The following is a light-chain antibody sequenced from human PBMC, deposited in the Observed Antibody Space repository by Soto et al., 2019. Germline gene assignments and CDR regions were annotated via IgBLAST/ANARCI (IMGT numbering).Light chain of an antibody. CDR1: SSNVGSYNL. Sequence: QSALTQPASVSGSPGQSITISCTGTSSNVGSYNLVSWYRQHPGEGPKLMLYEGTRRPSGVSSRFSGSKSGNTASLTISGLQAGDEADYYCSSYTGTTVIFGGGTKLTVL. V-gene: IGLV2-14*02. J-gene: IGLJ2*01. CDR2: EGT. CDR3: SSYTGTTVI.